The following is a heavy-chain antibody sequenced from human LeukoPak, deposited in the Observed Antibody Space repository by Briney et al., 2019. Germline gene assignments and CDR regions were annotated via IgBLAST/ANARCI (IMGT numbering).Heavy chain of an antibody. J-gene: IGHJ6*02. Sequence: PSETLSLTCTVSGGSISSGGYYWSWARQAPGKGLEWVASINHNGNVNYYVDSVKGRFTISRDNAKNSLYLQMSNLRAEDTAVYFCARGGGLDVWGQGATVTVSS. V-gene: IGHV3-7*03. CDR2: INHNGNVN. CDR1: GGSISSGGYY. D-gene: IGHD3-16*01. CDR3: ARGGGLDV.